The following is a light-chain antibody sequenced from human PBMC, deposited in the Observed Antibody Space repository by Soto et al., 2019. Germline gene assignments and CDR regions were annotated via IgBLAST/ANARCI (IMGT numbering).Light chain of an antibody. CDR2: DAS. V-gene: IGKV1-5*01. J-gene: IGKJ1*01. CDR3: QQYNGYSTWT. Sequence: DIQMTQSPSTLSASIGDRGTITCRASQSISRWLAWYQQKPGKAPKVLIWDASSLQRGVPSRFSGSRSAAEFTLPISSLQPDDVAAYYCQQYNGYSTWTFGQGTKVEIK. CDR1: QSISRW.